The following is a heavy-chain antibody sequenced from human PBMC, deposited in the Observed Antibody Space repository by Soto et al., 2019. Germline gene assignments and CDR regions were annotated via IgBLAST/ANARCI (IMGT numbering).Heavy chain of an antibody. D-gene: IGHD6-6*01. Sequence: PGGSLRLSCAASGFTFSSYGMHWVRQAPGKGLEWVAVISYDGSNKYYADSVKGRFTISRDNSKNTLYLQMNSLRAEDTAVYYCAKGDSSSAYYFDYWGQGTLVTVSS. CDR1: GFTFSSYG. CDR3: AKGDSSSAYYFDY. V-gene: IGHV3-30*18. CDR2: ISYDGSNK. J-gene: IGHJ4*02.